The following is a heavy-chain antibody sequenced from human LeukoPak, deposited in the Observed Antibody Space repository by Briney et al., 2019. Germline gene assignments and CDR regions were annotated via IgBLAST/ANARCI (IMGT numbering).Heavy chain of an antibody. CDR1: GFTFGSYA. V-gene: IGHV3-23*01. CDR3: AKGAKVHCSSTNCYHEES. Sequence: PGGSLRLSCAASGFTFGSYAMSWVRQAPGKGLERVSSISGSGVGTYYADSVRGRFTISRDNSKSTLYLEMNSPRAEDTAIYYCAKGAKVHCSSTNCYHEESWGQGTLVTVSS. D-gene: IGHD2-2*01. J-gene: IGHJ5*02. CDR2: ISGSGVGT.